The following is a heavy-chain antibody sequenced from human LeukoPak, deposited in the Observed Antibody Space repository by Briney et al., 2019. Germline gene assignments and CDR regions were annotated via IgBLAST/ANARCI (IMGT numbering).Heavy chain of an antibody. CDR1: GYTFTSYG. Sequence: ASVKVSCKASGYTFTSYGMSWVRLAPGQGLEWMGWISAYNGNTNYAQKLQGRVTMTTDTSTSTAYMELRSLRYDDTAVYYCARDGRHRYYYDSSGFYGSWFDPWGQGTLVTVSS. CDR2: ISAYNGNT. V-gene: IGHV1-18*01. J-gene: IGHJ5*02. CDR3: ARDGRHRYYYDSSGFYGSWFDP. D-gene: IGHD3-22*01.